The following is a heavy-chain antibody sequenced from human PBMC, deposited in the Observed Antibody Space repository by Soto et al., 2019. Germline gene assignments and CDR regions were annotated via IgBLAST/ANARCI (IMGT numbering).Heavy chain of an antibody. V-gene: IGHV4-30-4*01. CDR2: IHYRGST. CDR1: GDSISNGDYY. D-gene: IGHD6-13*01. Sequence: SETLSLTCTVSGDSISNGDYYWSWIRQSPGKGLEWIGHIHYRGSTYYNPSLKSRLTISVDTYKNQFSLQLTSVTAADTAVYYCGRAHRDLQQLVHYYYSMDVWGQGTTVT. J-gene: IGHJ6*02. CDR3: GRAHRDLQQLVHYYYSMDV.